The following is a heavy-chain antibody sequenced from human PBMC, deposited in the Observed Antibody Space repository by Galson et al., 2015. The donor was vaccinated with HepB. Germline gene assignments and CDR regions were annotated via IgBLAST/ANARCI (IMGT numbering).Heavy chain of an antibody. Sequence: SLRLSCAASGFTFRNYGMHWVRQAPGEGLERVAVISYDGSDKYYADYVKGRFTISRDNSKSTLHLQMNSLRADDTAVYYCAKDMRGYYDPTYYLDDWGQGTLVTVSS. CDR3: AKDMRGYYDPTYYLDD. CDR1: GFTFRNYG. J-gene: IGHJ4*02. D-gene: IGHD3-22*01. V-gene: IGHV3-30*18. CDR2: ISYDGSDK.